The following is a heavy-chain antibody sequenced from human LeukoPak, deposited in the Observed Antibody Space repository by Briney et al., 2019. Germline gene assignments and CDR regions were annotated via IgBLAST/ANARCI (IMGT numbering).Heavy chain of an antibody. CDR2: FDPEDGET. CDR3: ATVSYYYDSSGYQGYFQH. CDR1: GDTLTELS. J-gene: IGHJ1*01. Sequence: ASLKVSREVSGDTLTELSIHSVRQAPGKGLGWMGGFDPEDGETIYAQRFQGRVTMTEDTSTDTAYMELSSLRSEDAAVYYCATVSYYYDSSGYQGYFQHWGQGTLVTVSS. V-gene: IGHV1-24*01. D-gene: IGHD3-22*01.